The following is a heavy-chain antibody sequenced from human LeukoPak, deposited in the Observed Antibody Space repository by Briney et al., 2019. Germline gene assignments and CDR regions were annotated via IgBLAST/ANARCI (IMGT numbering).Heavy chain of an antibody. CDR3: ARSTLREVGYFDY. D-gene: IGHD5-12*01. J-gene: IGHJ4*02. V-gene: IGHV1-2*02. CDR2: INPNSGGI. Sequence: ASVKVSCKASGYTFTGYYMHWVRQAPGQGLEWMGWINPNSGGINYAQKFQGRVTMTRDTSISTAYMELSRLRSDDTAVYYCARSTLREVGYFDYWGQGTLVTVSS. CDR1: GYTFTGYY.